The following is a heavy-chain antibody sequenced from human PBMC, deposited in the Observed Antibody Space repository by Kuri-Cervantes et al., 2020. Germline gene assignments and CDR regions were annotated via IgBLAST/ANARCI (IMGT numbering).Heavy chain of an antibody. CDR1: GYTFTGYY. CDR2: INPNSGGT. CDR3: ASGGLQKDAFDI. Sequence: GGSLRLSCKASGYTFTGYYMIWVRQAPGQGLEWMGWINPNSGGTNYAQKFQGRVTMTRDTSISTAYMELSSLRSEDTAVYYCASGGLQKDAFDIWGQGTMVTVSS. V-gene: IGHV1-2*02. D-gene: IGHD5-24*01. J-gene: IGHJ3*02.